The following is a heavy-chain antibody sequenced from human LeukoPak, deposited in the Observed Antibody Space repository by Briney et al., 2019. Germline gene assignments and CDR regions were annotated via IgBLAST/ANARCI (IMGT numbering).Heavy chain of an antibody. V-gene: IGHV3-30*02. CDR3: SKDGCSGYDMLPLDY. CDR2: IRYDGSNK. Sequence: GGSLRLSCAASGFTFSSYGMNWVRQAPGKGLEWVAFIRYDGSNKYYADSVKGRFTISRDNSKNTLYLQMNSLRAEDTAAYYCSKDGCSGYDMLPLDYWGQGTLVTVSS. CDR1: GFTFSSYG. J-gene: IGHJ4*02. D-gene: IGHD5-12*01.